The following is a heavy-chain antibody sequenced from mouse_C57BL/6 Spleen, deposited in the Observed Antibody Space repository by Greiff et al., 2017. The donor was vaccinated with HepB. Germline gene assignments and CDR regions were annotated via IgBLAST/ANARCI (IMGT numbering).Heavy chain of an antibody. D-gene: IGHD2-1*01. J-gene: IGHJ3*01. CDR1: GYTFTSYW. V-gene: IGHV1-69*01. CDR2: IDPSDSYT. CDR3: AIYYGNHRGFAY. Sequence: QVQLQQPGAELVMPGASVKLSCKASGYTFTSYWMHWVKQRPGQGLEWIGEIDPSDSYTNYNQKFKGKSTLTVEKYSSTAYMQLRSLTSEDSAVYYCAIYYGNHRGFAYWGQGTLVTVSA.